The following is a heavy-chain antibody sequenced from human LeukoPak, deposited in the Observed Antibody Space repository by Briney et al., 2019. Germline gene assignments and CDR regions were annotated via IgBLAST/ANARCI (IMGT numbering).Heavy chain of an antibody. CDR1: GLTVSSSY. J-gene: IGHJ4*02. Sequence: PGGSLRLSCAASGLTVSSSYMSWFRQAPGKGLEWVGFIRSKAYGGTTEYAASVKGRFTISRDDSKSIAYLQMNSLKTEDTAVYYCTRVALIVVVTAPDYWGQGTLVTVSS. CDR3: TRVALIVVVTAPDY. V-gene: IGHV3-49*03. D-gene: IGHD2-21*02. CDR2: IRSKAYGGTT.